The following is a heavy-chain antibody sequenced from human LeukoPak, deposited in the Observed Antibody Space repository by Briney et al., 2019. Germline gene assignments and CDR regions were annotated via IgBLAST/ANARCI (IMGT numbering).Heavy chain of an antibody. CDR2: IYHSGST. Sequence: PSETLSLTCTVSGGSISSGGYYWSWIRQPPGKGLEWIGYIYHSGSTYYNPSLKSRVTISVDRSKNQFSLKLSSVTAADTAVYYCARVSGRYYDFWSGYPMDVWGKGTTVTVSS. CDR3: ARVSGRYYDFWSGYPMDV. J-gene: IGHJ6*03. V-gene: IGHV4-30-2*01. CDR1: GGSISSGGYY. D-gene: IGHD3-3*01.